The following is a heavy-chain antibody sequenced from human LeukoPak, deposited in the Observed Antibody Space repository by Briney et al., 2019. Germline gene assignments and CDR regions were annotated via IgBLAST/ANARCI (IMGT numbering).Heavy chain of an antibody. D-gene: IGHD5-18*01. CDR2: IWYDGSHK. V-gene: IGHV3-33*01. CDR3: ASAYTYGKVDY. Sequence: PGRSLRLSCAASGFTFSSYGMHWVRQAPGKGLEWVAVIWYDGSHKYYADSVKGRFTISRDNSKNTLYLQMNSLRAEDTAVYYCASAYTYGKVDYWGQGTLVTVSS. CDR1: GFTFSSYG. J-gene: IGHJ4*02.